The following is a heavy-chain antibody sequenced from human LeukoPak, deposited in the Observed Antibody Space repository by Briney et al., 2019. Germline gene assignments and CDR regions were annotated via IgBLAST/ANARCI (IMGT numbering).Heavy chain of an antibody. CDR1: GLIFSNYW. Sequence: GSLRLSCAASGLIFSNYWMAWVRQGPGEGPEWVANINQRGSEKYYVDSVRGRFTISRDNAKNSLDLQMNSLRVEDTAIYYCARLVVPPGNRGWYYEHWGQGTLVTVSS. D-gene: IGHD2-2*01. V-gene: IGHV3-7*03. CDR2: INQRGSEK. CDR3: ARLVVPPGNRGWYYEH. J-gene: IGHJ4*02.